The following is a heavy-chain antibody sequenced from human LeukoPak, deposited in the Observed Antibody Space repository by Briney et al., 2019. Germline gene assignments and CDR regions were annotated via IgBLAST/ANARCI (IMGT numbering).Heavy chain of an antibody. J-gene: IGHJ5*02. V-gene: IGHV4-4*08. CDR3: ATSYDGKTAPYDL. Sequence: SETLFLTCTVSNDSISSYCCSWVRQPPGRGLEWIGFMCPSGRTDYNPSLKSRVTMSIDTSKNQLSMELRFLTAADTAVYYCATSYDGKTAPYDLWGHGTLVTVSS. CDR1: NDSISSYC. D-gene: IGHD4-23*01. CDR2: MCPSGRT.